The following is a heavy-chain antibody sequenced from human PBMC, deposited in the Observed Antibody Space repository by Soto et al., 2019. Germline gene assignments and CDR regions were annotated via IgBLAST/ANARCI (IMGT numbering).Heavy chain of an antibody. D-gene: IGHD2-15*01. CDR3: ARKQLKGPPGVVVAATSWAFDI. CDR1: GGSFSGYY. CDR2: INHSGST. J-gene: IGHJ3*02. V-gene: IGHV4-34*01. Sequence: QVQLQQWGAGLLKPSETLSLTCAVYGGSFSGYYWSWIRQPPGKGLEWIGEINHSGSTNYNPSLKSRVTISVDTSKNQFSLKLSSVTAADTAVYYCARKQLKGPPGVVVAATSWAFDIWGQGTMVTVSS.